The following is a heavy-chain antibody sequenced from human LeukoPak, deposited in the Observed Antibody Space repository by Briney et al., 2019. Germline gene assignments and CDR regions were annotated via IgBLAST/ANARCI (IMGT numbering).Heavy chain of an antibody. CDR1: GFTFSSYA. CDR2: ISGFGGST. Sequence: GGSLRLSCAVSGFTFSSYAMNWVRQAPGKGLEWVSGISGFGGSTYYAPSVKGRLTISRDNFGNMLYLHLDSLRVEDTAIYYCARRSGSSWSSFDYWGQGALVTVSS. V-gene: IGHV3-23*01. CDR3: ARRSGSSWSSFDY. D-gene: IGHD6-13*01. J-gene: IGHJ4*02.